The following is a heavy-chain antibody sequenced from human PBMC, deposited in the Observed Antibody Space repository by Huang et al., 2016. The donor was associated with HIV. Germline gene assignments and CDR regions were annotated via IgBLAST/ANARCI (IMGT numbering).Heavy chain of an antibody. CDR1: GGSFRGYY. Sequence: QVQLQQWGAGLLKPSETLSLTCAVYGGSFRGYYWGWIRQSPGKGLEWIGESNHSGITSDNPALKSRLTISVDTSKNQFSLKLSAVTAADTAVYYCARERMMSWLDDHDAFDIWGQGTMVTVSS. CDR3: ARERMMSWLDDHDAFDI. J-gene: IGHJ3*02. V-gene: IGHV4-34*01. CDR2: SNHSGIT. D-gene: IGHD1-1*01.